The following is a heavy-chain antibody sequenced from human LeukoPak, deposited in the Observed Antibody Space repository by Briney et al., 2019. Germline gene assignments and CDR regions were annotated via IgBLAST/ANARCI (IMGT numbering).Heavy chain of an antibody. Sequence: PGGSLRLSCAASGFTFSSYSMNWVRQAPGKGLEWVSSISSSSGYIYYADSVKGRFTISRDNAKNSLYLQMNSLRAEDTAVYYCASIVGAFPAFDIWGQGTMVTVSS. V-gene: IGHV3-21*01. CDR3: ASIVGAFPAFDI. J-gene: IGHJ3*02. D-gene: IGHD1-26*01. CDR1: GFTFSSYS. CDR2: ISSSSGYI.